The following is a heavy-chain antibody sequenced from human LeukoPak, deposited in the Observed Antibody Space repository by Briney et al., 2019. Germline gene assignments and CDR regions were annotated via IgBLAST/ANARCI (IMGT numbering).Heavy chain of an antibody. Sequence: GGSLRLSCAASGFTFSSYSMNWVRQAPGKGLEWVSSISSSSSYIYYADSVKGRFTIFRDNAKNSLYLQMNSLRAEDTAVYYCARGWFGELSFFDYWGQGTLVTVSS. CDR3: ARGWFGELSFFDY. CDR1: GFTFSSYS. V-gene: IGHV3-21*01. CDR2: ISSSSSYI. J-gene: IGHJ4*02. D-gene: IGHD3-10*01.